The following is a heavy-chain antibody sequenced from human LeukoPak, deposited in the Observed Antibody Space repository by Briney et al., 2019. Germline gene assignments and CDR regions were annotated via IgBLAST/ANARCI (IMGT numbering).Heavy chain of an antibody. D-gene: IGHD3-22*01. CDR2: ISGYNGHP. V-gene: IGHV1-18*01. Sequence: ASVKVSCKASGGTFSSYAISWVRQAPGQALEWMGWISGYNGHPNYAEKLQGRVTMTTDTSTSAAYMELRSLRSDDTAVFYCARESQIRYYYDRSGYYYGALDYWGQGSLVTVSS. J-gene: IGHJ4*02. CDR3: ARESQIRYYYDRSGYYYGALDY. CDR1: GGTFSSYA.